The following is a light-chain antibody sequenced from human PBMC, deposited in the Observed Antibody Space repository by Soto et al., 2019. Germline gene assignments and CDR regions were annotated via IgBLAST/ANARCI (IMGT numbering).Light chain of an antibody. Sequence: DIQITQSPSSLSASVGDRVTITCRASQSISSHLNWYQHKPGRPPRLLIFACYILEGGVPSRFSGSGSDTYFTLTIDSLQPEDVATYYCQHSYITPRYTFGQGTKVEI. CDR3: QHSYITPRYT. V-gene: IGKV1-39*01. CDR2: ACY. CDR1: QSISSH. J-gene: IGKJ2*01.